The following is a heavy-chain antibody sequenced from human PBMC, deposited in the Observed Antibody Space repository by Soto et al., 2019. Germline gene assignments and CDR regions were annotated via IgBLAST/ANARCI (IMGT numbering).Heavy chain of an antibody. CDR2: ISAYNGNT. D-gene: IGHD3-16*02. CDR3: ARDQSGEVIYIWGSYPSFDY. V-gene: IGHV1-18*01. CDR1: GYTFTSYG. J-gene: IGHJ4*02. Sequence: QVQLVQSGAEVKKPGASVKVSCKASGYTFTSYGISWVRQAPGQGLEWMGWISAYNGNTNYAQKLQGRVTMTTDTSTSTAYMELRSLRSDDTAVYYCARDQSGEVIYIWGSYPSFDYWGQGTLVTVSS.